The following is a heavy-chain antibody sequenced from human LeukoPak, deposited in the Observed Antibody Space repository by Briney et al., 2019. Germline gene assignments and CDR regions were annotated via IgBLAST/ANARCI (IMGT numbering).Heavy chain of an antibody. V-gene: IGHV1-69*13. CDR2: IIPIFGTA. J-gene: IGHJ4*02. Sequence: ASVKVSCKASGGTFSSYAISWVRQATGQGLEWMGGIIPIFGTANYAQKFQGRVTITADESTSTAYMELSSLRSEDTAVYYCARDQIGGDAGGSSRMDYWGQGTLVTVSS. CDR1: GGTFSSYA. CDR3: ARDQIGGDAGGSSRMDY. D-gene: IGHD2-21*02.